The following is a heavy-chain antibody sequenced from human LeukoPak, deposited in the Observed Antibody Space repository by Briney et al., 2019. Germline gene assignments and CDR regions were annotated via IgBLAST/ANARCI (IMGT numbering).Heavy chain of an antibody. CDR3: ARDHYYDSSGYSYDSFDT. Sequence: ASVKVSCKASGYIFTKYYMHWVRQAPGQGLEWMGIINSSGGTTTYAQKFQGRVTMTRDTSTSTVYMELSSLRSEDTAVYYCARDHYYDSSGYSYDSFDTWGHGTMGTVSS. D-gene: IGHD3-22*01. V-gene: IGHV1-46*01. CDR2: INSSGGTT. J-gene: IGHJ3*02. CDR1: GYIFTKYY.